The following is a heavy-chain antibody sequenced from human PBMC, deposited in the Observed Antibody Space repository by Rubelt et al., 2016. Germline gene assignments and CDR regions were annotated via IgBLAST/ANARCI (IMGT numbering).Heavy chain of an antibody. V-gene: IGHV3-21*01. D-gene: IGHD6-13*01. CDR3: ARLPGSRTWYDF. J-gene: IGHJ4*02. CDR1: GFTFSSYS. Sequence: GGGVAQPGGTLRLSCAASGFTFSSYSMNWVRQAPGKGLEWVSSISSSSSYIYYADSVKGRFTISRDNAKNSLSLQMKSLRAEDTAVYFCARLPGSRTWYDFWGQGSLVTVSS. CDR2: ISSSSSYI.